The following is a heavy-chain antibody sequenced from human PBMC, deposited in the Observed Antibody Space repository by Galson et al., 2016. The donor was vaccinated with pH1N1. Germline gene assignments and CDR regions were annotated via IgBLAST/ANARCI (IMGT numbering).Heavy chain of an antibody. D-gene: IGHD3-16*01. CDR3: AREGNRGGTTLRFNGWIDAFNL. V-gene: IGHV4-31*03. CDR1: GGSISTGGYY. CDR2: IYYRGRT. J-gene: IGHJ3*01. Sequence: LSLTCTVSGGSISTGGYYWSWIRQQPGKGLEWIGYIYYRGRTYYNPSHKSRVSITMDTSKNQFSLKVASVTAADTAVYFCAREGNRGGTTLRFNGWIDAFNLWGRGTMVTVSS.